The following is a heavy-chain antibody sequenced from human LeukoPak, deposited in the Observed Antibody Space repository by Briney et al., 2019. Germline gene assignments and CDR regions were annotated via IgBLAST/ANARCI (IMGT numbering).Heavy chain of an antibody. CDR1: GFTFSSYE. CDR3: ARVRMGSGWPYYYYMDV. D-gene: IGHD6-19*01. V-gene: IGHV3-48*03. J-gene: IGHJ6*03. CDR2: ISSSGDTI. Sequence: PGGSLRLSCAASGFTFSSYEMNWVRQAPGKGLEWVSYISSSGDTIYYADSVKGRFTISRDNAKNSLYLQMNSLRAEDTAVYYCARVRMGSGWPYYYYMDVWGKGTTVTISS.